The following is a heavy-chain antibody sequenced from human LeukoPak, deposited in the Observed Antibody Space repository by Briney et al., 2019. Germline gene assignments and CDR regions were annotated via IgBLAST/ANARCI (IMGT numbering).Heavy chain of an antibody. CDR3: AKPISSGWYSFDY. D-gene: IGHD6-19*01. Sequence: GGSLRLSCAASGFTFSSFAMSWVRQAPGKGLEWASAISGSGGSTYSADSVKGRFTMSRDNSKNTLYLQINSLRAEDTAVYYCAKPISSGWYSFDYWGQGTLVTVSS. CDR1: GFTFSSFA. V-gene: IGHV3-23*01. J-gene: IGHJ4*02. CDR2: ISGSGGST.